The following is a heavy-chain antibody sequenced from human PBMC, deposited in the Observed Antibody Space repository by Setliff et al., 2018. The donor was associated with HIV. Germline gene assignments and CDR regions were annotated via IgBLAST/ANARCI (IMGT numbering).Heavy chain of an antibody. Sequence: PSETLSLTCAVSGYSISSGYYWGWIRQPPGKGLEWIGSIYHSGSTYYNPSLKSRVTISVDTSKNQFSLRLTSVTAADTAVYYCARRIDDSGSFPDKNWFDTWGQGSLVTVSS. CDR2: IYHSGST. D-gene: IGHD3-10*01. CDR3: ARRIDDSGSFPDKNWFDT. CDR1: GYSISSGYY. V-gene: IGHV4-38-2*01. J-gene: IGHJ5*02.